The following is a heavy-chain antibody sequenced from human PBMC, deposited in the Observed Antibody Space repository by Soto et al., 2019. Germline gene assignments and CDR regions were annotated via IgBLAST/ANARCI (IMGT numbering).Heavy chain of an antibody. Sequence: KPSETLSLTCTVSGGSISSYYWSWIRQPAGKGLEWIGRIYTSGSTNYNPSLKSRVTMSVDTSKNQFSLKLSSVTAADTAVYYCARDQAIFGPDYYYYYGMDVWGQGTTVTVSS. CDR3: ARDQAIFGPDYYYYYGMDV. CDR2: IYTSGST. J-gene: IGHJ6*02. D-gene: IGHD3-3*01. V-gene: IGHV4-4*07. CDR1: GGSISSYY.